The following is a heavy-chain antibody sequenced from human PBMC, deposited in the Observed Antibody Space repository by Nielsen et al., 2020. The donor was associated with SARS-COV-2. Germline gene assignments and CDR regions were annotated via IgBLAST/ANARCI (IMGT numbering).Heavy chain of an antibody. J-gene: IGHJ6*02. CDR2: IDWDDDT. D-gene: IGHD1-1*01. CDR3: AWTWVIRGPYTTDFIHYGFDV. CDR1: GISLDTSGMS. V-gene: IGHV2-70*11. Sequence: SGPTLVKPTQTLTLTCAVSGISLDTSGMSVSWIRQPPGKALEWLARIDWDDDTYSSPSVKTRVALSRDTSKNHVVLRMADMDPAETGTYYCAWTWVIRGPYTTDFIHYGFDVWGRGTTVTVSS.